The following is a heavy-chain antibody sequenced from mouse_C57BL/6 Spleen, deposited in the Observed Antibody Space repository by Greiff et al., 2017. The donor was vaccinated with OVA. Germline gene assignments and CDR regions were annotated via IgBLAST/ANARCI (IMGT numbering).Heavy chain of an antibody. J-gene: IGHJ2*01. CDR3: TRKGYYGYFDY. V-gene: IGHV1-15*01. CDR1: GYTFTDYE. CDR2: IDPETGGT. Sequence: QVQLQQSGAELVRPGASVTLSCKASGYTFTDYEMHWVKQTPVHGLEWIGAIDPETGGTAYNQKFKGKAILTADKSSSTAYMELRSLTSEDSAVYYCTRKGYYGYFDYWGQGTTLTVSS. D-gene: IGHD1-1*01.